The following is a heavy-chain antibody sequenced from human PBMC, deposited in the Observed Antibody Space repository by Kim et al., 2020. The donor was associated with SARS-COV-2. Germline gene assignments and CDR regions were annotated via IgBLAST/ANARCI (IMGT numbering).Heavy chain of an antibody. V-gene: IGHV3-9*01. CDR1: GFTFDDYA. CDR3: AKDPNWELQPNYFDY. D-gene: IGHD1-26*01. J-gene: IGHJ4*02. Sequence: GGSLRLSCAASGFTFDDYAMHWVRQAPGKGLEWVSGISWNSGSIGYADSVKGRFTISRDNAKNSLYLQMNSLRAEDTALYYCAKDPNWELQPNYFDYWGQGTLVTVSS. CDR2: ISWNSGSI.